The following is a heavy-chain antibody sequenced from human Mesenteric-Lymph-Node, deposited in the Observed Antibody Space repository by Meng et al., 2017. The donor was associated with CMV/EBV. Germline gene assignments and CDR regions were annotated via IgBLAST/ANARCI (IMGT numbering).Heavy chain of an antibody. V-gene: IGHV4-34*01. Sequence: GSLRLSCAVYGGSFSGYYWSWIRQPPGKGLEWIGEINHSGSTNYNPSLKSRVTISVDTSKNQFSLKLSSVTAADTAVYYCARVGGFLEWGNYYYGMDVWGQGTTVTVSS. CDR1: GGSFSGYY. D-gene: IGHD3-3*01. J-gene: IGHJ6*02. CDR3: ARVGGFLEWGNYYYGMDV. CDR2: INHSGST.